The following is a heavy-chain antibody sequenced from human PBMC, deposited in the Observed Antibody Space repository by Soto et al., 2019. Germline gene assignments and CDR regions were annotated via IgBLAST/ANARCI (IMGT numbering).Heavy chain of an antibody. CDR2: ISWNSGSI. V-gene: IGHV3-9*01. D-gene: IGHD5-12*01. Sequence: GGSLRLSCAASGFTFDDYAMHWVRQAPGKGLEWVSGISWNSGSIGYADSVKGRFTISRDNAKNSLYLQMNSLRSEDTALYYCAKDMGYDLSPLGYFDYWGQGTLVTVSS. CDR1: GFTFDDYA. CDR3: AKDMGYDLSPLGYFDY. J-gene: IGHJ4*02.